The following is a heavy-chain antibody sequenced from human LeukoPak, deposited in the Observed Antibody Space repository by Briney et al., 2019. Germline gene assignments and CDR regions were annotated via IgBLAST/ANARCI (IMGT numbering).Heavy chain of an antibody. CDR1: GGSISSYY. CDR3: ARAAYSGSYHSDY. V-gene: IGHV4-59*01. CDR2: IYNSGST. D-gene: IGHD1-26*01. Sequence: SETLSLTCTVSGGSISSYYWSWIRQPPGKGLEWIGYIYNSGSTNYNPSLKSRVTISVDTSKNQFSLKLSSVTAADTAVYYCARAAYSGSYHSDYWGQGTLVTVSS. J-gene: IGHJ4*02.